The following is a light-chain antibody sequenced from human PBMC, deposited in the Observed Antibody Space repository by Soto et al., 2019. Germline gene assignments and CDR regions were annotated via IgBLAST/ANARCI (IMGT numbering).Light chain of an antibody. V-gene: IGKV1-5*01. J-gene: IGKJ1*01. CDR2: DAS. CDR3: QQYDSYSWT. Sequence: DTQMTQSPSTLSGYLGDTVTITCRASRSISNWVAWYQQKPGKAPKLLISDASDLERGVPSRFSGSGSGTGFTLTITSLQPDDFATYYCQQYDSYSWTFGQGTKVEIK. CDR1: RSISNW.